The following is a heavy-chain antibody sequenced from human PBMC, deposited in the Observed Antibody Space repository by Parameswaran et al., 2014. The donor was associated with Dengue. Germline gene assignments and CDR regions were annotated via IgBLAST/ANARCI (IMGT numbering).Heavy chain of an antibody. CDR1: GGSISSSSYY. CDR2: IYYSGST. Sequence: SETLSLTCTVSGGSISSSSYYWGWIRQPPGKGLEWIGSIYYSGSTYYNPSLKSRVTISVDTSKNQFSLKLSSVTAADTAVYYCASSGSSWYNYYYGMDVWGQGTTVTVSS. J-gene: IGHJ6*02. CDR3: ASSGSSWYNYYYGMDV. V-gene: IGHV4-39*07. D-gene: IGHD6-13*01.